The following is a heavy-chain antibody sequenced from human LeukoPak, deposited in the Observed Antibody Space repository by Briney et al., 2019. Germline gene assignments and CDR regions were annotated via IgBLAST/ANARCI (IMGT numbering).Heavy chain of an antibody. CDR2: INHSGST. J-gene: IGHJ4*02. Sequence: PSETLSLTCAVYGGSFSGYYWSWIRQPPGKGLEWIGEINHSGSTNYNPSLESRVTISVDTSKNQFSLKLSSVTAADTAVYYCARGSGYWGQGTLVTVSS. D-gene: IGHD3-10*01. CDR3: ARGSGY. V-gene: IGHV4-34*01. CDR1: GGSFSGYY.